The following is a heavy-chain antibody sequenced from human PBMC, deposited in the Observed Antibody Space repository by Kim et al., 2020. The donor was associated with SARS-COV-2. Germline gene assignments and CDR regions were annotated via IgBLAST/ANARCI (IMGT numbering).Heavy chain of an antibody. CDR1: GYTFTSYG. V-gene: IGHV1-18*04. Sequence: ASVKVSCKASGYTFTSYGISWVRQAPGQGLEWMGWISAYNGNTNYAQKLQGRVTMTTDTSTSTAYMELRSLRSDDTAVYYCARDRPPYYLYYGSGKTVGYFDYWGQGTLVTVSS. CDR2: ISAYNGNT. CDR3: ARDRPPYYLYYGSGKTVGYFDY. D-gene: IGHD3-10*01. J-gene: IGHJ4*02.